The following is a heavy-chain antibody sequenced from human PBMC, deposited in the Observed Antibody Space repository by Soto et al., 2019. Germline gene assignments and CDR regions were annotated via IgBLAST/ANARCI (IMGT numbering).Heavy chain of an antibody. J-gene: IGHJ4*02. CDR1: GYTFTSYA. D-gene: IGHD3-10*01. V-gene: IGHV1-3*01. CDR3: ARVMGFGPSDF. Sequence: QVQLVQSGAEVKKPGASVKVSCKASGYTFTSYAMDWVRQAPGQRLEWMGWINAGNGNTKYSQKFQGRVTITRDTTDRTGYIELSSLGSEDTAVYSCARVMGFGPSDFWGQGTLVTVSS. CDR2: INAGNGNT.